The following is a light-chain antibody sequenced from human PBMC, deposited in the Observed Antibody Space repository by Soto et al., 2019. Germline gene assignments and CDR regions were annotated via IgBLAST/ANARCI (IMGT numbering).Light chain of an antibody. CDR2: GAS. J-gene: IGKJ1*01. CDR1: QSLADNY. Sequence: EVVLTQSPGTLSLSPGDRAALSCRASQSLADNYLAWYQQKPGQAPRLLMYGASTRLTGIPDRFSGSGSGTDFTLIISRLEPEDFAVYYCQQYGSSPRTFGQGTKVEI. CDR3: QQYGSSPRT. V-gene: IGKV3-20*01.